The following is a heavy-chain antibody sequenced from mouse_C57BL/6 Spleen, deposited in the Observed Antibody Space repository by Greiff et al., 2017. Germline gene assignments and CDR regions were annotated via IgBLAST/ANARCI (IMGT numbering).Heavy chain of an antibody. D-gene: IGHD1-1*01. J-gene: IGHJ3*01. V-gene: IGHV1-61*01. CDR3: ARYYYGSSPFAY. CDR2: IYPSDSET. Sequence: VQLLQPGAELVRPGSSVKLSCKASGYTFTSYWMDWVKQRPGQGLEWIGNIYPSDSETHYNQKFKDKATLTVDKSSSTAYMQLSSLTSEDSAVYYCARYYYGSSPFAYWGQGTLVTVSA. CDR1: GYTFTSYW.